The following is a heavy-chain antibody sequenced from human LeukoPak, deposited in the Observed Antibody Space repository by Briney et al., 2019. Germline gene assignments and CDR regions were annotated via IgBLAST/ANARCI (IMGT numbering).Heavy chain of an antibody. J-gene: IGHJ4*02. Sequence: PGGSLRLSCAPSGFTFNNIGMHWVRQAPGKGLEFVSFIDFEGVDKYYADSVKGRFTISKDYSKATLYLQMNSLRPEDTAIYYCAKDLHGGYSSDYWGQGTLVTVSS. V-gene: IGHV3-30*02. CDR3: AKDLHGGYSSDY. CDR1: GFTFNNIG. D-gene: IGHD4-23*01. CDR2: IDFEGVDK.